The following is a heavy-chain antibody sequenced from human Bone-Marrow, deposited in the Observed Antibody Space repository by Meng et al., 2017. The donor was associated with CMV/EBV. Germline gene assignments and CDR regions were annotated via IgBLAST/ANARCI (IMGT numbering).Heavy chain of an antibody. Sequence: GGSLRLSCDASGFTFRTYSMSWVRQAPGKGLEWVSVIYSGGSTYYADSVKGRFTISRDNSKNTLYLQMNSLRAEDTAVYYCARVAAAGRLLSLHFDYWGQGTLVTVSS. CDR2: IYSGGST. CDR1: GFTFRTYS. CDR3: ARVAAAGRLLSLHFDY. J-gene: IGHJ4*02. V-gene: IGHV3-53*01. D-gene: IGHD6-13*01.